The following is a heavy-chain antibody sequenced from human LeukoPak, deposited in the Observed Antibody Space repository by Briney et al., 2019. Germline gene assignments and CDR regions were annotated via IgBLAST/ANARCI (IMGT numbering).Heavy chain of an antibody. Sequence: ASVKVSCKASVDTFTTDYIHWVRQGPGQGPEWMGVSNPSGGSTTNAQKFQGRVTMTRDTSTSTVYMELSSLRSEDTAIYYCARARGSGSYYGHDYYYYHYMDVWGKGTTVTVSS. V-gene: IGHV1-46*01. J-gene: IGHJ6*03. CDR1: VDTFTTDY. D-gene: IGHD3-10*01. CDR2: SNPSGGST. CDR3: ARARGSGSYYGHDYYYYHYMDV.